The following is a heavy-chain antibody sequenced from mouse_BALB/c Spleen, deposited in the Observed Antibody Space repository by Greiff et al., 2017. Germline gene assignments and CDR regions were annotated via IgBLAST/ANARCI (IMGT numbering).Heavy chain of an antibody. Sequence: EVHLVESGPGLVKPSQSLSLTCTVTGYSITSDYAWNWIRQFPGNKLEWMGYISYSGSTSYNPSLKSRISITRDTSKNQFFLQLNSVTTEDTATYYCARRGPYDEDFDDWGQGTTLTVSS. V-gene: IGHV3-2*02. CDR2: ISYSGST. CDR3: ARRGPYDEDFDD. D-gene: IGHD2-12*01. CDR1: GYSITSDYA. J-gene: IGHJ2*01.